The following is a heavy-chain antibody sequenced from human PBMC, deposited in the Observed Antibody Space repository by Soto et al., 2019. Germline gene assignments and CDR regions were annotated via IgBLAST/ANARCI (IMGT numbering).Heavy chain of an antibody. V-gene: IGHV3-7*01. J-gene: IGHJ4*02. CDR1: GFTFSSYW. D-gene: IGHD3-22*01. CDR3: AREADFASSGYVLDY. CDR2: IKQDGSEK. Sequence: HPGGSLRLSCAASGFTFSSYWMSWVRQAPGKGLEWVANIKQDGSEKYYVDSVKGRFTISRDDAKDSLFLQMNSLRADDTAVYYCAREADFASSGYVLDYWGLGTLGTVSS.